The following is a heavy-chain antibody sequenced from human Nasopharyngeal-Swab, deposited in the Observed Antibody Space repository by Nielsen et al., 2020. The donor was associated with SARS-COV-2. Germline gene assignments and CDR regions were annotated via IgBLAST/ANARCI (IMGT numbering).Heavy chain of an antibody. CDR1: GFTFSSYA. D-gene: IGHD4-11*01. CDR2: VSGSGGST. J-gene: IGHJ4*02. CDR3: AKVPSTVTTLPPDY. V-gene: IGHV3-23*01. Sequence: GGSLRLSCAASGFTFSSYAMSWVRQAPGKGLEWVSAVSGSGGSTYYADSVKGRFTISRDNSKNTLYLQMNSLRAEDTAVYYCAKVPSTVTTLPPDYWGQGTLVTVSS.